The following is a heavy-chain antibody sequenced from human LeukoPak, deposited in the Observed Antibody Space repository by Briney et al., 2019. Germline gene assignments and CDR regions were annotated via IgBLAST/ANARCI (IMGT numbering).Heavy chain of an antibody. D-gene: IGHD1-14*01. CDR3: ARDNGYKSVDY. J-gene: IGHJ4*02. CDR2: ISASNGNT. Sequence: ASVKVSCKASGYTFSTYGISWPRQAPGQGLEWMGWISASNGNTNYAQKFQGRVTMTTDTSTSTLYMEVRSLRSDDTAVYYCARDNGYKSVDYWGQGTLVTVSS. V-gene: IGHV1-18*01. CDR1: GYTFSTYG.